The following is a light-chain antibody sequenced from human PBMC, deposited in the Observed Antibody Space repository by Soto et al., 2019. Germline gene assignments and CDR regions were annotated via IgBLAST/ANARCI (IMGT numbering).Light chain of an antibody. CDR3: QQSSSTPTIT. CDR1: QSISSY. V-gene: IGKV1-39*01. J-gene: IGKJ5*01. Sequence: QVTQSPSSLSTPVEHRVTITXRASQSISSYLNWYQQKPGKAPNLLIYAASSLQSGVPSRFSGSGSGTDFTLTISSLQPEDFATYYCQQSSSTPTITFGQGTRLEIK. CDR2: AAS.